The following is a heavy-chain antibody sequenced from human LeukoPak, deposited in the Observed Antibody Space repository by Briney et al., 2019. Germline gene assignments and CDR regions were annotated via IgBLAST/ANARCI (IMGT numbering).Heavy chain of an antibody. Sequence: GASVKVSCKASGGTFSSYAISWVRQAPGQGLEWMGRIIPILGIANYAQKFQGRVTITADKSTSTAYMELSSLRSEDTAVYYCARDGEDSYFGIDTQIDYWGQGTLVTVSS. CDR2: IIPILGIA. J-gene: IGHJ4*02. CDR1: GGTFSSYA. CDR3: ARDGEDSYFGIDTQIDY. D-gene: IGHD3-10*01. V-gene: IGHV1-69*04.